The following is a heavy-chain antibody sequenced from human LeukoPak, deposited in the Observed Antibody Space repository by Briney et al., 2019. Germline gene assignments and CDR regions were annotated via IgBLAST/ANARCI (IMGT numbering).Heavy chain of an antibody. CDR3: ARGVTIFGVATNWFDP. Sequence: SETLSLTCTVSGGSISSGGYYWSWIRQHPGKGLEWIGYIYYSGSTYYNPSLKSRVTISVDTSKNQFSLKLSSVTAADTAVYYCARGVTIFGVATNWFDPWGQGTLVTVSS. J-gene: IGHJ5*02. V-gene: IGHV4-31*03. D-gene: IGHD3-3*01. CDR2: IYYSGST. CDR1: GGSISSGGYY.